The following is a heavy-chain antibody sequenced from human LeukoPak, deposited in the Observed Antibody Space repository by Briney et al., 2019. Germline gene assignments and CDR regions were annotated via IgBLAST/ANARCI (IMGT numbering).Heavy chain of an antibody. CDR3: ARGGPYSSSSLDY. J-gene: IGHJ4*02. CDR2: ISSGSTI. V-gene: IGHV3-48*03. Sequence: PGGSLRLSCAASGFTFSSYEMNWVRQAPGKGLEWVSYISSGSTIYDADSVKGRFTISRDNAKNTLDLQMNSLRAEDTAVYYCARGGPYSSSSLDYWGQGTLVTVSS. D-gene: IGHD6-6*01. CDR1: GFTFSSYE.